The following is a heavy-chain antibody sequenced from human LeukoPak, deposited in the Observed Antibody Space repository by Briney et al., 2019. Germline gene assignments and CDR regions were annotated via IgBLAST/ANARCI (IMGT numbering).Heavy chain of an antibody. D-gene: IGHD3-3*01. Sequence: SETLSLPCAVYGGPYSGYYWRWIRQPPGKGLEWIGEINHSGRTNYNPSLKSRVTISVDTSKKQFSLTLSSVTAADTAVYYCATRRGAFWRPFNSGGQGTLVTVSP. J-gene: IGHJ4*02. CDR2: INHSGRT. CDR1: GGPYSGYY. V-gene: IGHV4-34*01. CDR3: ATRRGAFWRPFNS.